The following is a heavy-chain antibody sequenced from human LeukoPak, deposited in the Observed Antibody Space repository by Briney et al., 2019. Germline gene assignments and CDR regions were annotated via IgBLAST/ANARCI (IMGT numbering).Heavy chain of an antibody. V-gene: IGHV4-34*01. Sequence: PSETLSLTCAVYGGSFSGYYWSWIRQPPGKGLEWIGEINHSGSTNYNPSLKSRVTISVDTSKNQFSLNLNSVTAADTAVYYCARAGQGYCTSTSCYLSLDYWGQGTLVTVSS. CDR1: GGSFSGYY. D-gene: IGHD2-2*01. CDR2: INHSGST. J-gene: IGHJ4*02. CDR3: ARAGQGYCTSTSCYLSLDY.